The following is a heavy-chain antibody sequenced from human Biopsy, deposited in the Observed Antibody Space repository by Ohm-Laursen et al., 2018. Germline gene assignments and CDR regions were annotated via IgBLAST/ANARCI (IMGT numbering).Heavy chain of an antibody. V-gene: IGHV3-23*01. CDR2: INSSGGST. Sequence: SLRLSCAASGFTFSSYAMSWVRQAPGKGLEWVSTINSSGGSTYYADSVKGRFTISRDNSKNTLYLQMNSLRAEDTAVYYCAKDQGYYYDRSVYYYFDYWGQGTLVTVSS. CDR1: GFTFSSYA. CDR3: AKDQGYYYDRSVYYYFDY. D-gene: IGHD3-22*01. J-gene: IGHJ4*02.